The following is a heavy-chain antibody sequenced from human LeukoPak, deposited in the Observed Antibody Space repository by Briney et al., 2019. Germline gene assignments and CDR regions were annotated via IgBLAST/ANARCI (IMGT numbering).Heavy chain of an antibody. CDR2: IYYSGST. D-gene: IGHD1-7*01. CDR1: GGSVSSYY. J-gene: IGHJ6*02. V-gene: IGHV4-59*02. Sequence: SKTLSLTCTVSGGSVSSYYWSWIRQPPGKGLEWIGYIYYSGSTNYNPSLKSRVTMSVDTSKNQFSLKLSSVTAADTAVYHCARDNWNYGSSMDVWGQGTTVTISS. CDR3: ARDNWNYGSSMDV.